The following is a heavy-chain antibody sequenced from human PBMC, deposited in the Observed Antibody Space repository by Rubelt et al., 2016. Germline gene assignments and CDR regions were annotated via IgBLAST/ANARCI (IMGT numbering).Heavy chain of an antibody. CDR1: GYTFTSYG. Sequence: QVQLVQSGAEVKKPGASVKVSCKASGYTFTSYGISWVRQAPGQGFARMGWISAHNGNTNYAQKLQGRVTMTTDTSTSTAYMERRSLGSDDTAVYYCASAVGYQNQGNFQHWGQGTLVTVSS. D-gene: IGHD3-16*02. V-gene: IGHV1-18*01. CDR2: ISAHNGNT. CDR3: ASAVGYQNQGNFQH. J-gene: IGHJ1*01.